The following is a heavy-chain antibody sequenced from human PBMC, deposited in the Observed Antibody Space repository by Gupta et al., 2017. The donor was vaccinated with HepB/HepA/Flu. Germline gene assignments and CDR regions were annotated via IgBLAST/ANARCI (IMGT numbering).Heavy chain of an antibody. CDR3: AKTGGDYNFYLDY. CDR2: ISGRGDRT. J-gene: IGHJ4*02. D-gene: IGHD5-24*01. CDR1: GFTFGEYA. Sequence: EVQLLESGGGLEQHWGSLRLSCAASGFTFGEYAMSWVRQAPGKGLEWVSVISGRGDRTYYKDSVKGRFTISRDNSKNTVDLQMSSLRAEDTAVYYCAKTGGDYNFYLDYWGQGTMLTVSS. V-gene: IGHV3-23*01.